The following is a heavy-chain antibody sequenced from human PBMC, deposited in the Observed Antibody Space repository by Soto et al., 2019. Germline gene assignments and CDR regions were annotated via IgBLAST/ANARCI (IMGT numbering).Heavy chain of an antibody. CDR3: ARLSAAWFDP. V-gene: IGHV4-61*01. CDR2: IYHSGST. Sequence: QVQLQESGPGLVKPSETLSLTCTVSGGSVSSGSYHWGWIRQPPGKGLEWIGYIYHSGSTNYNPSPKSSVTISVDTSKNQFSLSLTSVTAADTAVYYCARLSAAWFDPWGQGTLVTVAS. J-gene: IGHJ5*02. CDR1: GGSVSSGSYH. D-gene: IGHD6-19*01.